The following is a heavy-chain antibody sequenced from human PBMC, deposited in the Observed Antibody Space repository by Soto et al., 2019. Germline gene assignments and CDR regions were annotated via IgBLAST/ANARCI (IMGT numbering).Heavy chain of an antibody. CDR1: GDSISPYY. V-gene: IGHV4-59*01. Sequence: PSETLSLTCTVSGDSISPYYWTWIRQPPGKGLEWIGYIYYSGSPSYNPSLKSRVTVSVDTSKNQFSLRLSSVTTADTAVYYCARDRWFGPWGQGTLVTVSS. J-gene: IGHJ5*02. CDR3: ARDRWFGP. CDR2: IYYSGSP.